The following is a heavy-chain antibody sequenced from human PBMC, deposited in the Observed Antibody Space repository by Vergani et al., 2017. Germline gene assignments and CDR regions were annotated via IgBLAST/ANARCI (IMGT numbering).Heavy chain of an antibody. Sequence: QLQLQESGPGLVKPSETLSLTCTVSGGSISSSSYYWGWIRQPPGKGLEWIGSIYYSWSTYYNPSLKSRVTISVDTSKNQFSLKLSSVTAADTAVYYCARQVTIFGVAHPWGQGTLVTVSS. J-gene: IGHJ5*02. CDR2: IYYSWST. CDR1: GGSISSSSYY. V-gene: IGHV4-39*01. CDR3: ARQVTIFGVAHP. D-gene: IGHD3-3*01.